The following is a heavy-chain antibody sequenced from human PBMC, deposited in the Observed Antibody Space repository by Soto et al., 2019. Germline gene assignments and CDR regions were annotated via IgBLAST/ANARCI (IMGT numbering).Heavy chain of an antibody. Sequence: QVQLQESGPGLVKPSGTLSLTCAVSSGSISSSNWWSWVRQPPGKGLEWIGEIYHSGSTNYNPSLMSRVTITVDKSKNQSSLRLSSVTAADTAVYYCARVYCSGGSCYSSDAFDIWGQGTMVTVSS. CDR2: IYHSGST. CDR3: ARVYCSGGSCYSSDAFDI. CDR1: SGSISSSNW. D-gene: IGHD2-15*01. J-gene: IGHJ3*02. V-gene: IGHV4-4*02.